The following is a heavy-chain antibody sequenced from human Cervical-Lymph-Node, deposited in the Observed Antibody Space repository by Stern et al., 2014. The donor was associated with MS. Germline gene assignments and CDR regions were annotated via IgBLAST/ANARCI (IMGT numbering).Heavy chain of an antibody. J-gene: IGHJ6*02. V-gene: IGHV4-39*01. CDR3: ARDLSSVMDV. CDR2: VPHSGHA. D-gene: IGHD6-6*01. Sequence: QLQLQEAGPGLVKPSETLSVTCSVSGDSVRNCNYYWAWIRQPPGKGLSCIGSVPHSGHACISRSLPSRVTISVEASQNRVSLRLLSVTAADTAVYFCARDLSSVMDVWGQGTPVTVSS. CDR1: GDSVRNCNYY.